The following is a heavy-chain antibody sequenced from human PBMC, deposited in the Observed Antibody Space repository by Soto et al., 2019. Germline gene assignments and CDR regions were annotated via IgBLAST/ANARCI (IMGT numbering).Heavy chain of an antibody. CDR3: ARGNSAARDYYYYYGMDV. J-gene: IGHJ6*02. CDR2: IIPIFGTA. Sequence: QVQLVQSGAEVKKPGSSVKVSCKASGGTFSSYAISWVRQAPGQGLEWMGGIIPIFGTANYAQKFQGRVTNTADESTSTAYRELSSLRSEDTAVYYCARGNSAARDYYYYYGMDVWGQGTTVTVSS. CDR1: GGTFSSYA. D-gene: IGHD6-6*01. V-gene: IGHV1-69*12.